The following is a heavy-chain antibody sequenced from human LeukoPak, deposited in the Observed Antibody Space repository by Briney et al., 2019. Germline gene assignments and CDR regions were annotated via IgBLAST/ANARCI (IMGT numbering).Heavy chain of an antibody. CDR1: GYTFTSYG. D-gene: IGHD3-22*01. J-gene: IGHJ3*02. V-gene: IGHV1-18*01. CDR3: ASLKNYYDSSGNLVTDAFDI. Sequence: ASVKVSCKASGYTFTSYGISWVRQAPGQGLEWMGWISAYNGNTNYAQKLQGRVTMTTDTSTSTAYMELRSLRSDDTAVYYCASLKNYYDSSGNLVTDAFDIWGQGTMATVSS. CDR2: ISAYNGNT.